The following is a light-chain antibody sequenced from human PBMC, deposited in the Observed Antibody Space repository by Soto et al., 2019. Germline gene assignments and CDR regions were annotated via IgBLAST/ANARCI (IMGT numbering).Light chain of an antibody. CDR2: EVS. CDR1: SSDVGSYNL. J-gene: IGLJ3*02. V-gene: IGLV2-23*02. CDR3: CSYAGSSTWV. Sequence: QSALTQPASVSGSPGQSITMTCTGTSSDVGSYNLVSWYQQHPDKAPKLMIYEVSKRPSGVSNSISGSKSGNTASLTISGLQAEDEADYYCCSYAGSSTWVFGGGTKLTVL.